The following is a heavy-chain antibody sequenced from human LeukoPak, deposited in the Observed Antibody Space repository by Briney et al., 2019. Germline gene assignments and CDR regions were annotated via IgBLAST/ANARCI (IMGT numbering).Heavy chain of an antibody. CDR2: IYPGDSDT. D-gene: IGHD3-22*01. CDR1: GYSFTSYC. J-gene: IGHJ4*02. V-gene: IGHV5-51*01. CDR3: ARLRGDYYDSSGYYYYFDF. Sequence: GESLKISCKGSGYSFTSYCIGWVRQMPGKGLGWMGIIYPGDSDTRYSPSFQGQVTISADKSISTAYLQWSSLKASDTAMYYCARLRGDYYDSSGYYYYFDFWGQGTLVTVSS.